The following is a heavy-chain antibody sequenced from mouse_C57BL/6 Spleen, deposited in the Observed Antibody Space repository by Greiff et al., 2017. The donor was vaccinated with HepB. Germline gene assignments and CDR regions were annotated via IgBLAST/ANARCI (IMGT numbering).Heavy chain of an antibody. CDR1: GYTFTSYW. V-gene: IGHV1-55*01. J-gene: IGHJ2*01. D-gene: IGHD2-3*01. CDR2: IYPGSGST. CDR3: ARRYDGYYVLDY. Sequence: QVQLPQPGAELVKPGASVKMSCKASGYTFTSYWITWVKQRPGQGLEWIGDIYPGSGSTNYNEKFKSKATLTVDTSSSTAYRQLSSLTSEDSAVYYCARRYDGYYVLDYWGQGTTLTVSS.